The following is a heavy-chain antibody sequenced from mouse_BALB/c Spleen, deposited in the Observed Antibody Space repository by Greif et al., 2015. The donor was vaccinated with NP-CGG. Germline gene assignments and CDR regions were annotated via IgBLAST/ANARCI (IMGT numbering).Heavy chain of an antibody. Sequence: EVKLVESGGGLVQPGGSLKLSCAASGFTFSSYTMSWVRQTPEKRLEWVAYISNGGGSTYYPDTVKGRFTISRDNAKNTLYLQMSSLKSEDTAMYYCARHGTTVYYFDYWGQGTTLTVSS. D-gene: IGHD1-1*01. J-gene: IGHJ2*01. CDR3: ARHGTTVYYFDY. CDR2: ISNGGGST. CDR1: GFTFSSYT. V-gene: IGHV5-12-2*01.